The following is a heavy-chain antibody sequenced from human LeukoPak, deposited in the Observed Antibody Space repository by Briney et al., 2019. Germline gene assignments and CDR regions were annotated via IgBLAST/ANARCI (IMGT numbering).Heavy chain of an antibody. CDR1: GFTFSSYG. D-gene: IGHD6-13*01. J-gene: IGHJ4*02. CDR3: AREGPHSSSLRGAFDY. Sequence: PGGSLRLSCAASGFTFSSYGMHWVRQAPGKGLEWVAVIWYDGSNKYYADSVKGRFTISRDNSKNTLYLQMNSLRAEDTAVYYCAREGPHSSSLRGAFDYWGQGTLVTVSS. CDR2: IWYDGSNK. V-gene: IGHV3-33*01.